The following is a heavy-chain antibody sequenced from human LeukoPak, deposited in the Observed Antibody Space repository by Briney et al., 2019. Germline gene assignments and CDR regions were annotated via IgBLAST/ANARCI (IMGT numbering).Heavy chain of an antibody. Sequence: SQTLSLTCTVSGGSISSGSYYWSWIRQPAGKGLEWIGRIYTSGSTNYNPSLKSRVTISVDTSKNQFSLKLSSVTAADTAVYYCAREGTWIQPPLVAFEIWGQGTMVTVSS. J-gene: IGHJ3*02. CDR2: IYTSGST. V-gene: IGHV4-61*02. D-gene: IGHD5-18*01. CDR1: GGSISSGSYY. CDR3: AREGTWIQPPLVAFEI.